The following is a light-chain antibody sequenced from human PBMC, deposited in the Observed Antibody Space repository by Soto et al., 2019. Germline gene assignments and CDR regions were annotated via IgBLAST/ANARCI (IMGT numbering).Light chain of an antibody. CDR3: QQLHGYPIT. V-gene: IGKV1-9*01. J-gene: IGKJ5*01. CDR2: APS. Sequence: ILLTQSPCSLSASVGDRVTITCRASQGIDTSLAWYQQKPGKAPKLLIYAPSNFQSGVPSRFSGSGSGTHFTLTISSLQPEDFATYYCQQLHGYPITFGQGTRLEIK. CDR1: QGIDTS.